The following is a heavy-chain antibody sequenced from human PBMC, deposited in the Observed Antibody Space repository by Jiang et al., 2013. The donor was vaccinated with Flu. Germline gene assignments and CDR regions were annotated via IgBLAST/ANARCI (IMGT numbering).Heavy chain of an antibody. J-gene: IGHJ5*02. D-gene: IGHD1-1*01. CDR2: IYYTGST. CDR1: GGSIRSYY. Sequence: GSGLVKPSETLSLTCTVSGGSIRSYYWSWIRQPPGKGLEWIGYIYYTGSTNYNPSLKSRVTISVDTSKNQFSLKLSSVTAADTAVYYCARQLERHGWFDPWGQGTLVTVSS. CDR3: ARQLERHGWFDP. V-gene: IGHV4-59*08.